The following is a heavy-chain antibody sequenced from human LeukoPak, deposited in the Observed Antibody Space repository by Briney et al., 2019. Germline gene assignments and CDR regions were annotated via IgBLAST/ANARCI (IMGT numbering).Heavy chain of an antibody. CDR2: IYTSGST. D-gene: IGHD3-22*01. Sequence: SETLSLTCTVSGGSISSGSYYWSWIRQPAGKGLEWIGRIYTSGSTNYNPSLKSRVTISVDTSKNQFSLKLSSVTAADTAVYYCARATPSWSSGYYDAFDIWGQGTMVTVSS. J-gene: IGHJ3*02. V-gene: IGHV4-61*02. CDR3: ARATPSWSSGYYDAFDI. CDR1: GGSISSGSYY.